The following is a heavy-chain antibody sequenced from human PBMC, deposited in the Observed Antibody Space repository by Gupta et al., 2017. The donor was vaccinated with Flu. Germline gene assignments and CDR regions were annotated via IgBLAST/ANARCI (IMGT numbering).Heavy chain of an antibody. CDR3: ARGVMITFGGVIGGHYFDY. CDR2: INHSGST. J-gene: IGHJ4*02. V-gene: IGHV4-34*01. CDR1: GGSFSGYY. D-gene: IGHD3-16*02. Sequence: QVQLQQWGAGLLKPSETLSLTCAVYGGSFSGYYWSWIRQPPGKGLEWIGEINHSGSTNYNPSLKSRVTISVDTSKNQFSLKLSSVTAADTAVYYCARGVMITFGGVIGGHYFDYWGQGTLVTVSS.